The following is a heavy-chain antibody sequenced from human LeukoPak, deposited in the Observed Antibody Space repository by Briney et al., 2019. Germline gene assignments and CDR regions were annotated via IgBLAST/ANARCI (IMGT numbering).Heavy chain of an antibody. V-gene: IGHV3-33*01. CDR3: ARTTGGSIAVAGLDY. Sequence: PGGSLRLSCATSGFTFSTYGMLWVRQAPGKGLEWVTFLWYDGSKEFYADSVKGRFTVSRDTSKSTLYLQMNSLRVEDTAVYYCARTTGGSIAVAGLDYWGQGTLVTVSS. J-gene: IGHJ4*02. CDR1: GFTFSTYG. CDR2: LWYDGSKE. D-gene: IGHD6-19*01.